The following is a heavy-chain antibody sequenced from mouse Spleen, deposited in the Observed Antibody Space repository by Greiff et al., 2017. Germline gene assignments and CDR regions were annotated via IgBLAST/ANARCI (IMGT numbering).Heavy chain of an antibody. CDR2: ISYDGSN. CDR3: ARDPEYGNPYWYFDV. J-gene: IGHJ1*01. D-gene: IGHD2-10*02. CDR1: GYSITSGYY. V-gene: IGHV3-6*01. Sequence: EVQRVESGPGLVKPSQSLSLTCSVTGYSITSGYYWNWIRQFPGNKLEWMGYISYDGSNNYNPSLKNRISITRDTSKNQFFLKLNSVTTEDTATYYCARDPEYGNPYWYFDVWGAGTTVTVSS.